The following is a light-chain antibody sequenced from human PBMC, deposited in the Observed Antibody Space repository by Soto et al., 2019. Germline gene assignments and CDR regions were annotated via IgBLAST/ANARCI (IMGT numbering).Light chain of an antibody. V-gene: IGKV3-11*01. CDR1: QSVSSY. CDR2: DAS. Sequence: EIVLTQSPATLSLSPGERATLSCRASQSVSSYLAWYQQKPGQAPRLLIYDASNRATGIPARFSGSGSGTDFTLTINSLEPEDSAVYYCQQRSNWPSITVGQGTRLESK. CDR3: QQRSNWPSIT. J-gene: IGKJ5*01.